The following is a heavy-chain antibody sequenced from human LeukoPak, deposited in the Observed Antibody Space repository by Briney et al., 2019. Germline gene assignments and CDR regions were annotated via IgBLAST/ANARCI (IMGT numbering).Heavy chain of an antibody. Sequence: HPGGSLRLSCEASGFTFNNYWMSWFRQAPGKGLEWVANIKQDESEKNYVDSVKGRFTISRDNVKNSLYLQMNSLRAEDTAVYYCARGSYGGKSFEYFQNWGQGTLVTVSS. J-gene: IGHJ1*01. D-gene: IGHD4-23*01. CDR3: ARGSYGGKSFEYFQN. CDR2: IKQDESEK. CDR1: GFTFNNYW. V-gene: IGHV3-7*01.